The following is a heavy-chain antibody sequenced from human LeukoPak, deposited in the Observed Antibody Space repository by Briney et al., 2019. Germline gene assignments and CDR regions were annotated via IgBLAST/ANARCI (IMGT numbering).Heavy chain of an antibody. CDR1: GFTFNSYW. CDR2: IKQDGSDQ. V-gene: IGHV3-7*03. Sequence: GGSLRLSCAASGFTFNSYWMSWVRQTPEKGLEWVANIKQDGSDQYYVDSLKGRFIISRDNSKNTLYLQMNSLRAEDTAVYYCAKETLGYSYGYGGDWGQGTLVTVSS. D-gene: IGHD5-18*01. CDR3: AKETLGYSYGYGGD. J-gene: IGHJ4*02.